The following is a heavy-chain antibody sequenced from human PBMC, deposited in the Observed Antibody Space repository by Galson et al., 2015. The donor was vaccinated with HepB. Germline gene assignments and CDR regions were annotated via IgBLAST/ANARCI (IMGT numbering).Heavy chain of an antibody. CDR1: GFSFSSYR. V-gene: IGHV3-74*01. Sequence: SLRLSCAASGFSFSSYRMHWVRQAPGKGLVWVSRIKSDGSNTTSADSVKGRFTISRDNAKNTLYLQMNSLRAEDTAVYYCAREPRFYYGMDVWGQGTTVTVSS. D-gene: IGHD3-16*01. CDR2: IKSDGSNT. CDR3: AREPRFYYGMDV. J-gene: IGHJ6*02.